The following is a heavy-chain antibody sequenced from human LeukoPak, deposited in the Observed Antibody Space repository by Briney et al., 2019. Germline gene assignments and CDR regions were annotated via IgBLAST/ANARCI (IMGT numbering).Heavy chain of an antibody. D-gene: IGHD2-15*01. CDR2: MYSGGST. CDR1: GFTVSSNY. J-gene: IGHJ4*02. V-gene: IGHV3-66*02. CDR3: AGDPGGYCSSGSCLGAGY. Sequence: GGSLRLSCAASGFTVSSNYMRWVRQAPGKGLEWVSVMYSGGSTYYADSVKGRFTISRDNSKNTLFLQMNSLRAEDTAVYYCAGDPGGYCSSGSCLGAGYWGQGTLVTVSS.